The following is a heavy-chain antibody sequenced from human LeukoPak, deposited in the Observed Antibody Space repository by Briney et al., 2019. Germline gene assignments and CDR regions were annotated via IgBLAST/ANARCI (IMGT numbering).Heavy chain of an antibody. CDR3: ARGRPPPSYGDYGGADY. CDR2: IIPIFGTA. Sequence: SVKVSCKASGGTFSSYAISWVRQAPGQGLEWMGGIIPIFGTANYAQKFQGRVTITADGSTSTAYMELSSLRSEDTAVYYCARGRPPPSYGDYGGADYWGQGTLVTVSS. V-gene: IGHV1-69*13. J-gene: IGHJ4*02. CDR1: GGTFSSYA. D-gene: IGHD4-17*01.